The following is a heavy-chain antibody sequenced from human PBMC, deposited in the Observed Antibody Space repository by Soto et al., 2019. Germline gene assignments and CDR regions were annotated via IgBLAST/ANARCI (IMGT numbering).Heavy chain of an antibody. J-gene: IGHJ4*02. Sequence: GGSLRLSCAASGLTFSNVWMTWVRQAPGKGLEWVGRIKSKSDGETADVAAPVKGRFTISRDDSKNTVFLEMNSLKSEDTALDYCAITAMINRDSSTSFDYWGQG. CDR2: IKSKSDGETA. CDR3: AITAMINRDSSTSFDY. V-gene: IGHV3-15*01. CDR1: GLTFSNVW. D-gene: IGHD5-18*01.